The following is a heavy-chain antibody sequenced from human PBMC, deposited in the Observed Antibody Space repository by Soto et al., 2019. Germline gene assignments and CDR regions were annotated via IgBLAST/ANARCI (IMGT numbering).Heavy chain of an antibody. CDR1: GFTFSSYA. D-gene: IGHD3-22*01. Sequence: PGGSLRLSCAASGFTFSSYAMSWVRQAPGKGLEWVSAISGSGGSTYYADSVKGRFTISRDNSKNTLYLQMNSLRAEDTAVYYCAKDRSPYYVSSGYYGYWGQGTLVTVSS. V-gene: IGHV3-23*01. CDR3: AKDRSPYYVSSGYYGY. J-gene: IGHJ4*02. CDR2: ISGSGGST.